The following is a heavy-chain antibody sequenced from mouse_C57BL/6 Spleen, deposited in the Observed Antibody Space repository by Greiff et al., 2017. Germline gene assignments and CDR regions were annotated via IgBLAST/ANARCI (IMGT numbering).Heavy chain of an antibody. CDR1: GYTFTDYY. V-gene: IGHV1-76*01. CDR2: IYPGSGNT. J-gene: IGHJ3*01. CDR3: ARDEAWFAY. Sequence: QVQLQQSGAELVRPGASVKLSCKASGYTFTDYYINWVKQRPGQGLEWIARIYPGSGNTYYNEKFKGKATLTAEKSSSTAYMQLSSQTSEDSAVYFCARDEAWFAYWGQGTLVTVSA.